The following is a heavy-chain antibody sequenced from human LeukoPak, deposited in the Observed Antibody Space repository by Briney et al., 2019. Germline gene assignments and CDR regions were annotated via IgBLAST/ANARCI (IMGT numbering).Heavy chain of an antibody. CDR1: GYTFTGYY. J-gene: IGHJ4*02. Sequence: ASVKVSCKASGYTFTGYYMHWVRQAPGQGLEWMGWINPNSGGTNYAQKFQGRVTMTRDTSISTAYMELSRLRSDDTAVYYCASSLFMVAGPFDYWGQGTLVTVSS. CDR3: ASSLFMVAGPFDY. V-gene: IGHV1-2*02. D-gene: IGHD6-19*01. CDR2: INPNSGGT.